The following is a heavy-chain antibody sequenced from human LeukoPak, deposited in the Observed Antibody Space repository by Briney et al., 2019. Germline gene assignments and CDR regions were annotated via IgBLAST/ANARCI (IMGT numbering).Heavy chain of an antibody. CDR2: IYYSGST. V-gene: IGHV4-59*01. J-gene: IGHJ4*02. Sequence: PSETLSLTCTVSGGSISSYYWSWIRQPPGKGLEWIGYIYYSGSTNYNPSLKSRVTISVDTSKNQFSLKLSSVTAADTAVYYCASGVEYSSLSEGFDYWGQGTLVTVSS. D-gene: IGHD6-6*01. CDR3: ASGVEYSSLSEGFDY. CDR1: GGSISSYY.